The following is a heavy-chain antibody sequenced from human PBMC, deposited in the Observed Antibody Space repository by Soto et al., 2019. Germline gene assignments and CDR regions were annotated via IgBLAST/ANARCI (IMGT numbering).Heavy chain of an antibody. D-gene: IGHD1-20*01. CDR1: GFTFSSYA. V-gene: IGHV3-23*01. CDR3: AKELANNWNPPDFDY. J-gene: IGHJ4*02. Sequence: SLILSCAASGFTFSSYAMSWVRQAPGKGLEWVSAISGSGGSTYYADSVKGRFTISRDNSKNTLYLQMNSLRAEDTAVYYCAKELANNWNPPDFDYWGQGTLVTVSS. CDR2: ISGSGGST.